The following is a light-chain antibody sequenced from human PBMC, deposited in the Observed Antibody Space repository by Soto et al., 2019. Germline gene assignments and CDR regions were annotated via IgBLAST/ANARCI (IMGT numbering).Light chain of an antibody. CDR2: EVT. CDR3: TSYAGSSIPVV. V-gene: IGLV2-8*01. J-gene: IGLJ2*01. CDR1: SSDVGGYNF. Sequence: QSALTQPPSASGSPGQSVTISCTGASSDVGGYNFVSWYQHHPGKAPKLMIYEVTKRPSGVPDRFSGSKSGNTASLTVSGLQAEDEADYYCTSYAGSSIPVVFGGGTKVTVL.